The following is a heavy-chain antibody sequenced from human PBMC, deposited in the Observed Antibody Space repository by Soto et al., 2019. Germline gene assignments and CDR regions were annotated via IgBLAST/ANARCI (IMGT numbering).Heavy chain of an antibody. Sequence: SVKVSCKASGGTFSSYAISWVRQAPGQGLEWMGGIIPIFGTANYAQKFQGRVTITADESTSTAYMELSSLRSEDTAAYYCARRDTGGMDVWGQGTTVTVSS. V-gene: IGHV1-69*13. CDR3: ARRDTGGMDV. J-gene: IGHJ6*02. CDR1: GGTFSSYA. CDR2: IIPIFGTA. D-gene: IGHD5-18*01.